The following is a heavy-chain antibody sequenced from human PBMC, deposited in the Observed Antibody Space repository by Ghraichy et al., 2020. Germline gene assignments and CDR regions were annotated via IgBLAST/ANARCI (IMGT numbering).Heavy chain of an antibody. Sequence: SGPTLVKPTQTLTLTCTFSGFSLSTSGMCVSWIRQPPGKALEWLARIDWDDDKYYSTSLKTRLTISKDTSKNQVVLTMTNMDPVDTATYYCARVSSSWNEPVFDYWSQGTLVTVSS. CDR2: IDWDDDK. CDR1: GFSLSTSGMC. J-gene: IGHJ4*02. V-gene: IGHV2-70*11. D-gene: IGHD6-13*01. CDR3: ARVSSSWNEPVFDY.